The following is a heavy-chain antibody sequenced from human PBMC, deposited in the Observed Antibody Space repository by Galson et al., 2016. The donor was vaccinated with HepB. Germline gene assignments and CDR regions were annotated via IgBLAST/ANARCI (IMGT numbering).Heavy chain of an antibody. CDR1: GFSFNEYF. D-gene: IGHD6-13*01. CDR2: ISSSGSTT. Sequence: SLRLSCAASGFSFNEYFMSWMRQAPGKGPEWISYISSSGSTTYHSESVRGRFTISRDNANNSLFLQMNSLRAEDTALYHCATCAAAGDYTTHGCRWFDPWGPGVLVTVSS. CDR3: ATCAAAGDYTTHGCRWFDP. J-gene: IGHJ5*02. V-gene: IGHV3-11*04.